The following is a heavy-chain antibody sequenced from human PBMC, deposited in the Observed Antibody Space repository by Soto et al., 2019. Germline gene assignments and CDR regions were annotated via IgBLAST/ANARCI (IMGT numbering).Heavy chain of an antibody. CDR1: GFTFSNYA. D-gene: IGHD1-7*01. J-gene: IGHJ4*02. CDR3: EKDWIPGTINY. Sequence: GGSLRLSCAASGFTFSNYAMYWVRQAPGEGLEWVSAISGSGASTYYADSVKGRFTISRDSSKNSLYLQMNSLRAEDTAVYYCEKDWIPGTINYWGQGTLVTVSS. V-gene: IGHV3-23*01. CDR2: ISGSGAST.